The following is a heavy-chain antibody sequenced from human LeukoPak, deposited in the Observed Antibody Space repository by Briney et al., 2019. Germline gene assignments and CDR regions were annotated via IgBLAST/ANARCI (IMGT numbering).Heavy chain of an antibody. J-gene: IGHJ4*02. CDR2: ITWDGRTT. CDR3: AKEGTGHDDIPEYYFDY. Sequence: PGGSLRLSCVASGFNFNDHTMHWVRHPPGKGLEWVGLITWDGRTTYYADSLKGQFTISRDKSRNSLFLQIHSLQNEDSGLYYCAKEGTGHDDIPEYYFDYWGRGTVVTVS. CDR1: GFNFNDHT. D-gene: IGHD5-12*01. V-gene: IGHV3-43*01.